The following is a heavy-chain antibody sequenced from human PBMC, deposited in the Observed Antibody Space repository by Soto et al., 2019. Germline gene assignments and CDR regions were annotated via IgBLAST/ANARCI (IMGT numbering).Heavy chain of an antibody. D-gene: IGHD6-19*01. Sequence: EVPLVESGGGLVKPGGSLRLSCAASGFTFSSYSMNWVRQAPGKGLEWVSSISSSSSYIYYADSVKGRFTISRDNAKNSLYLQMNSLRAEDTAVYYCSRGIAVARDYYYGMDVWGQGTTVTVSS. CDR1: GFTFSSYS. CDR3: SRGIAVARDYYYGMDV. V-gene: IGHV3-21*01. J-gene: IGHJ6*02. CDR2: ISSSSSYI.